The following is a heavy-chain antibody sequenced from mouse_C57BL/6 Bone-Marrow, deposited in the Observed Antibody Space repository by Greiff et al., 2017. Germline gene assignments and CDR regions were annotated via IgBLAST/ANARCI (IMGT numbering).Heavy chain of an antibody. CDR2: IYTVSGST. CDR3: ERWIDYDYDEAWFAY. V-gene: IGHV1-55*01. Sequence: QVQLQQSGAELVKPGASVKMSCKASGYNFTSYWITWVKQRPGQGLEWIGDIYTVSGSTNYNEKCKSKATLTVDTSSSTAYMQLSRLTSEDSAVYYCERWIDYDYDEAWFAYWGQGTLVTVSA. CDR1: GYNFTSYW. J-gene: IGHJ3*01. D-gene: IGHD2-4*01.